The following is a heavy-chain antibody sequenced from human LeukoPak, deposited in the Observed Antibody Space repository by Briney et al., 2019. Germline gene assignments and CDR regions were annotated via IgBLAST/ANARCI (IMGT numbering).Heavy chain of an antibody. D-gene: IGHD1-26*01. V-gene: IGHV4-39*01. CDR3: ARLPIMGASPFDY. CDR2: IYYSGST. Sequence: PSETLSLTCTVSGGSISSSSYYWGWIRQPPGKGLGWIGSIYYSGSTYYNPSPKSRVTISVDTSKNQFSLKLSSVTAADTAVYYCARLPIMGASPFDYWGQGTLVTVSS. J-gene: IGHJ4*02. CDR1: GGSISSSSYY.